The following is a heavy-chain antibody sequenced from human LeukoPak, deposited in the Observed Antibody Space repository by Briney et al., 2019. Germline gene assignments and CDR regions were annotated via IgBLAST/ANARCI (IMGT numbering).Heavy chain of an antibody. V-gene: IGHV4-34*01. D-gene: IGHD1/OR15-1a*01. CDR3: ARGRGCNWYKTFDP. J-gene: IGHJ5*02. CDR2: INHSGST. Sequence: PSETLSLTCAVYGGSFSGYYWSWIRQPPGKGLEWIGEINHSGSTNYNPSLKSRVTISVDTSKNQFSLKLSSVTAADTAVYYCARGRGCNWYKTFDPWGQGTLVTVSS. CDR1: GGSFSGYY.